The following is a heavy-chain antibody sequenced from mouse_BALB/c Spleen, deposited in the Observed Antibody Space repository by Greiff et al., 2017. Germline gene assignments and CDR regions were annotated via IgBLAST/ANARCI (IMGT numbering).Heavy chain of an antibody. CDR2: ISYSGST. CDR3: ARSLDYYGSSWGFAY. CDR1: GDSITSGY. D-gene: IGHD1-1*01. J-gene: IGHJ3*01. Sequence: EVKLEESGPSLVKPSQTLSLTCSVTGDSITSGYWNWIRKFPGNKLEYMGYISYSGSTYYNPSLKSRISITRDTSKNQYYLQLNSVTTEDTATYYCARSLDYYGSSWGFAYWGQGTLVTVSA. V-gene: IGHV3-8*02.